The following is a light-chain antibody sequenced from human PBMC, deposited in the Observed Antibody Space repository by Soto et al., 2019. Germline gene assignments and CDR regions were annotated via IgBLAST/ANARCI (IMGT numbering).Light chain of an antibody. J-gene: IGLJ1*01. CDR2: EVS. CDR1: SSDVGGYNY. V-gene: IGLV2-14*01. Sequence: QSALTQPASVSGSPGQSITISCTGTSSDVGGYNYVSWYHQHPGKAPKLMNYEVSNRPSGVSNRCSRSKSGNTAALTSSGLQDEDEADYYCSSYIRRSIVFGTGTNPTVL. CDR3: SSYIRRSIV.